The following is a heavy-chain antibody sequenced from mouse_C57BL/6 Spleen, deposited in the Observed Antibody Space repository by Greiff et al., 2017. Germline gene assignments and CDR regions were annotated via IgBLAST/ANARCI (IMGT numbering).Heavy chain of an antibody. CDR1: GSTFTSYW. D-gene: IGHD2-4*01. CDR3: ARGPYLFYDYDGGYAMDY. Sequence: QVQLQQPGAELVKPGASVKLSCKASGSTFTSYWMHWVKQRPGQGLEWIGMIHPNSGSTNYNEKCKSKAPLTVDKSSSTAYMQLSSLTSEDSAVYYCARGPYLFYDYDGGYAMDYWGQGTSVTVSS. V-gene: IGHV1-64*01. CDR2: IHPNSGST. J-gene: IGHJ4*01.